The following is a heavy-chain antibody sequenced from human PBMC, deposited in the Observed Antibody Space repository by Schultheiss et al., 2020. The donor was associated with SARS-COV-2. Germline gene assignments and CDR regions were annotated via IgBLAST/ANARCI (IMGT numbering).Heavy chain of an antibody. Sequence: GSLRLSCVVSGVIVSSNYMTWVRQAPGKGLEWIGYIYYSGSTYYNPSLKSRVTISVDTSKNQFSLKLSSVTAADTAMYYCARDKDCSGGSCYFDYWGQGTLVTVSS. D-gene: IGHD2-15*01. CDR1: GVIVSSNY. J-gene: IGHJ4*02. V-gene: IGHV4-59*02. CDR2: IYYSGST. CDR3: ARDKDCSGGSCYFDY.